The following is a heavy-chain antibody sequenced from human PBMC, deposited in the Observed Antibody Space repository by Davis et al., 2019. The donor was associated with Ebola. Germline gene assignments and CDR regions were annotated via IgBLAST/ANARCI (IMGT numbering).Heavy chain of an antibody. D-gene: IGHD2-2*01. CDR2: ISSSSSTI. J-gene: IGHJ4*02. CDR3: AKSGGEYQLLNSMDY. Sequence: GESLKISCAASGFTFSSYSMNWVRQAPGKGLEWVSYISSSSSTIYYADSVKGRFTISRDNAKNSLYLQMNSLRAEDTAVYYCAKSGGEYQLLNSMDYWGQGTLVTVSS. CDR1: GFTFSSYS. V-gene: IGHV3-48*01.